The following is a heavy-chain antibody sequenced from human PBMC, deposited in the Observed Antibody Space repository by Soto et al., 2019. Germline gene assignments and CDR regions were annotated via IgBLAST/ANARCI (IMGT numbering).Heavy chain of an antibody. Sequence: SQTLSLTCAICGDSVSSNSAAWNWIRQSPSRGLEWLGRTYYRSKWYNDYAVSVKSRITINPDTSKNQFSLQLNSVTPEDTALYHCARDHGKITIFGVVINEADHAFDIWGQGTMVTVSS. CDR3: ARDHGKITIFGVVINEADHAFDI. CDR1: GDSVSSNSAA. CDR2: TYYRSKWYN. J-gene: IGHJ3*02. V-gene: IGHV6-1*01. D-gene: IGHD3-3*01.